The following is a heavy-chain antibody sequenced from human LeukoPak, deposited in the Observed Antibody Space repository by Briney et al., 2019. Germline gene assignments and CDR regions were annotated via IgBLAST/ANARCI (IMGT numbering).Heavy chain of an antibody. V-gene: IGHV1-46*01. CDR3: ARGKKDYYDSSGYSENFDY. Sequence: ASVKVSCKASGYTFTSYYMHWVRQAPGQGLEWMGIINPSGGSTSYAQKFQGRVTMTRDTSTSTVYMELSSLRSEDAAVYYCARGKKDYYDSSGYSENFDYWGQGTLVTVSS. CDR2: INPSGGST. D-gene: IGHD3-22*01. CDR1: GYTFTSYY. J-gene: IGHJ4*02.